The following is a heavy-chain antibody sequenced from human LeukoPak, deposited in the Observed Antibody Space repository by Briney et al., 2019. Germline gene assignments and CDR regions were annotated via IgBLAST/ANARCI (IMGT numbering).Heavy chain of an antibody. J-gene: IGHJ4*02. CDR1: GFTFGSYG. CDR3: ARDSPPESRGYYRGPLDY. Sequence: PGGSLRLSYAASGFTFGSYGMHWVRQAPGKGLEWVTFIRSDGSNKYYADSVKGRFTISRDNSKNTLYLQMNTLIADDTAVYYCARDSPPESRGYYRGPLDYWGQGTLVTVSS. V-gene: IGHV3-30*02. D-gene: IGHD3-22*01. CDR2: IRSDGSNK.